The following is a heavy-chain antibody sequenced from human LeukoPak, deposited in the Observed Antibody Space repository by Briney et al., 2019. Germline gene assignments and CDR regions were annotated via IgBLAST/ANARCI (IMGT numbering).Heavy chain of an antibody. CDR3: TTEGAVRGPDPLYFNY. CDR2: IKSTPDGGTT. J-gene: IGHJ4*02. V-gene: IGHV3-15*01. CDR1: GXTFSFAW. D-gene: IGHD3-10*01. Sequence: PGRSLRLSCAASGXTFSFAWMNWVRQAPGKGLEWVGRIKSTPDGGTTDYAAPVKGRFTISRDDSTNALYLQMNSLKTEDTAVYYCTTEGAVRGPDPLYFNYWGQGTLVTVSS.